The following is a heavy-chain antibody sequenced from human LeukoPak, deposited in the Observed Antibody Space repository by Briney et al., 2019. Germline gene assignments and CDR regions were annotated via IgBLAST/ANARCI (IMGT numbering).Heavy chain of an antibody. Sequence: QPGGSLRLSCAASGFTVSSNYMSWVRQAPGKGLEWVSVIYSGGSTYYADSVKGRFTISRDNSKNTLYLQMNSLRAEDTAVYYCVRERSSWLPKDAFDIWGQGTMVTVSS. V-gene: IGHV3-53*01. CDR3: VRERSSWLPKDAFDI. D-gene: IGHD6-13*01. CDR1: GFTVSSNY. J-gene: IGHJ3*02. CDR2: IYSGGST.